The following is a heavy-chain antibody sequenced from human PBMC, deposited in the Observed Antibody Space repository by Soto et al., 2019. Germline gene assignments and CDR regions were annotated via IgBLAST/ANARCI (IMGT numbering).Heavy chain of an antibody. D-gene: IGHD3-22*01. CDR2: ISGSGGST. V-gene: IGHV3-23*01. Sequence: GGSLRLSCAASGFTFSSYAMSWVRPPPGKGLEWVSAISGSGGSTYYADSVKGRFTLSRHNCKDTLYLQMHSLRAEDTDLYYCGKGFLYFYDSRGYPMGVWGKGTTVTVSS. CDR1: GFTFSSYA. CDR3: GKGFLYFYDSRGYPMGV. J-gene: IGHJ6*01.